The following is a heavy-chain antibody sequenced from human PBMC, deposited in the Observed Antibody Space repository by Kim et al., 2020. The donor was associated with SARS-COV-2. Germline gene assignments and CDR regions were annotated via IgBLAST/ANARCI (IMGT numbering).Heavy chain of an antibody. J-gene: IGHJ4*02. CDR2: INRDGSVR. Sequence: GGSLRLSCAASGFSIGSEWMSWVRQAPGNGPEWVANINRDGSVRNYGESVRGRFSISRDDAENSLYLQMNSRGAEDSAVYYCAREPSAGSSWGQGTLVIVSS. V-gene: IGHV3-7*03. CDR1: GFSIGSEW. CDR3: AREPSAGSS.